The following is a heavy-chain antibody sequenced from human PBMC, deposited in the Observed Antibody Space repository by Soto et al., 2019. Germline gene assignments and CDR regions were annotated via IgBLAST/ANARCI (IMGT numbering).Heavy chain of an antibody. CDR1: GFTFSSYW. CDR3: ARDSLYSSSWLSGV. CDR2: IKQDGSEK. D-gene: IGHD6-13*01. Sequence: PGGSLRLSCAASGFTFSSYWMSWVRQAPGKGLEWVANIKQDGSEKYYVDSVKGRFTISRDNAKNSLYLQMNSLRAEDTAVYYCARDSLYSSSWLSGVWGQGTLVTVSS. J-gene: IGHJ4*02. V-gene: IGHV3-7*05.